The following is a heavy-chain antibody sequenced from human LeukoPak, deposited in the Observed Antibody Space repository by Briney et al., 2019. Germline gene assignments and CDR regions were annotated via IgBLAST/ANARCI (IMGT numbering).Heavy chain of an antibody. CDR1: GYSFTSYW. J-gene: IGHJ5*02. CDR3: ARRGPSYCSSTSCYSGWSDP. V-gene: IGHV5-51*01. CDR2: IYPGDSDT. Sequence: GESLKISCKGSGYSFTSYWLGWVRQMPGKGLEWMEIIYPGDSDTRYSPSFQGQVTISADKSISTAYLQWSSLKASDTAMYYCARRGPSYCSSTSCYSGWSDPWGQGTLVTVSS. D-gene: IGHD2-2*01.